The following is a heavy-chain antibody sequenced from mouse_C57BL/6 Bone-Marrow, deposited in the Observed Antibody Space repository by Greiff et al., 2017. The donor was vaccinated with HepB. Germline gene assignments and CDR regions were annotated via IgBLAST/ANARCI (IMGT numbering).Heavy chain of an antibody. CDR1: GYTFTDYY. CDR3: AITTYDYDVFAY. CDR2: INPYNGGT. D-gene: IGHD2-4*01. J-gene: IGHJ3*01. Sequence: VQLQQSGPVLVKPGASVKMSCKASGYTFTDYYMNWVKQSHGKSLEWIGVINPYNGGTSYNQKFKGKATLTVDKSSSTAYMELNSLTSEDSAVYYCAITTYDYDVFAYWGQGTLVTVSA. V-gene: IGHV1-19*01.